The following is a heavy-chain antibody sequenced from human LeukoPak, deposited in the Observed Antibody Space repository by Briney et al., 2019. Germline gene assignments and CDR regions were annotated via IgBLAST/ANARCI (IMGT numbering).Heavy chain of an antibody. CDR1: GYSFTSYW. Sequence: GESLKISCKGSGYSFTSYWIGWVRQMPGKGLEWMGIIYPGDSDTRYSPSFQGQVTISADKSISTAYLQWSSLKASDTAMYYCASGGGCSSPSCSPFDYWGQGTLVTVSS. CDR2: IYPGDSDT. J-gene: IGHJ4*02. D-gene: IGHD2-2*01. V-gene: IGHV5-51*01. CDR3: ASGGGCSSPSCSPFDY.